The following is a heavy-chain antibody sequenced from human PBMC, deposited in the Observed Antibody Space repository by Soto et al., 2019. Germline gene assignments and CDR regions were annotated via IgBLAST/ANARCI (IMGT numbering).Heavy chain of an antibody. D-gene: IGHD6-19*01. J-gene: IGHJ6*02. V-gene: IGHV3-23*01. CDR3: AKHSSSGWETCYGMDV. Sequence: GWSLRLSCAASGFTFSSYAMSRVRQAPGKGLEWVSAISGSGGSTYYADSVKGRFTISRDNSKNTLYLQMNSLRAEDTAVYYCAKHSSSGWETCYGMDVWGQGTTVTVSS. CDR1: GFTFSSYA. CDR2: ISGSGGST.